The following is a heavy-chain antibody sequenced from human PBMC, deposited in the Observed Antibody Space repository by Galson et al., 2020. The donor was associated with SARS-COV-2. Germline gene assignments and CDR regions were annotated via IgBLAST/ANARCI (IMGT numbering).Heavy chain of an antibody. CDR1: GGSISSYY. Sequence: ASETLSLTCTVSGGSISSYYWSWIRQPPGKGLEWIGYIYYSGSTNYKPSLKSRVTISVDTSKNQFSLKLSSVTAADTAVYYCARVGYYYDSSGYQEKAHAFDIWGQGTMVTVSS. J-gene: IGHJ3*02. CDR3: ARVGYYYDSSGYQEKAHAFDI. D-gene: IGHD3-22*01. V-gene: IGHV4-59*01. CDR2: IYYSGST.